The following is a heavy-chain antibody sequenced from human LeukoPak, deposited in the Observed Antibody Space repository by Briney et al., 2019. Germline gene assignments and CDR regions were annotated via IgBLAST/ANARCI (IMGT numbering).Heavy chain of an antibody. D-gene: IGHD6-13*01. CDR1: GFTFYSYA. Sequence: GGSLRLSCAASGFTFYSYAMNWVRQAPGKGLEWVSTFSGSGGSTYYADSVKGRFTISRDNAKNSLYLQMNSLRAEDTAVYYCARGGRSSSWYVGFDYWGQGTLVTVSS. CDR3: ARGGRSSSWYVGFDY. CDR2: FSGSGGST. J-gene: IGHJ4*02. V-gene: IGHV3-23*01.